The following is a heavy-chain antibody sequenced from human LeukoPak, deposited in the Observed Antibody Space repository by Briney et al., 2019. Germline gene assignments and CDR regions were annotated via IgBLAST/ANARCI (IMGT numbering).Heavy chain of an antibody. J-gene: IGHJ4*02. CDR3: ARISAYDFWSAKSAAGFDY. CDR1: GYTFTNYY. CDR2: INPSGGST. D-gene: IGHD3-3*01. V-gene: IGHV1-46*01. Sequence: GASVKVSCKTSGYTFTNYYVHWVRQAPGQGLEWMGIINPSGGSTSYAQKFQGRVTMTRDMSTSTVYMELSSLRSEDTAVYYCARISAYDFWSAKSAAGFDYWGQVTLVIVSS.